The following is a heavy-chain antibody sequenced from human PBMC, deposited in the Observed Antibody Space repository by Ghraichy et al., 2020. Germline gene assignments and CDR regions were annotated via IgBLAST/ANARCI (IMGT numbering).Heavy chain of an antibody. CDR1: GDSVSSNSAA. V-gene: IGHV6-1*01. D-gene: IGHD3-22*01. CDR2: TYFRSKWYN. Sequence: SQTLSLTCAISGDSVSSNSAAWNWIRQSPSRGLEWLGRTYFRSKWYNDYAVSVKSRVTITPDISKNQFSLQLNSVTPEDTGVYYCVREESGYYDSSGHFDYWGQGTLVTVSS. J-gene: IGHJ4*02. CDR3: VREESGYYDSSGHFDY.